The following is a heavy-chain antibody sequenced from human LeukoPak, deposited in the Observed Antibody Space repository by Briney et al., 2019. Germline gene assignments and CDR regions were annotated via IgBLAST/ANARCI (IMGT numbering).Heavy chain of an antibody. V-gene: IGHV3-23*01. J-gene: IGHJ4*02. CDR3: AKSPGYSSGWYDY. CDR2: ISGSGGST. CDR1: GFTFSSYA. Sequence: GGSLRLSCAASGFTFSSYAMSWVRQPPGKGLEWVSAISGSGGSTYYADSVKGRFTISRDNSKNTLHLQMNSLRAEDTAVYYCAKSPGYSSGWYDYWGQGTLVTVSS. D-gene: IGHD6-19*01.